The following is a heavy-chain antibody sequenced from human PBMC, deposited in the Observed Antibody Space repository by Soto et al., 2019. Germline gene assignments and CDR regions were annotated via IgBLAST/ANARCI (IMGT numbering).Heavy chain of an antibody. CDR2: ISSSSSYI. D-gene: IGHD3-10*01. CDR1: GFTFSSYS. CDR3: ARYGRGSYSDTFDY. Sequence: GGSLRLSCAASGFTFSSYSMNWVRQAPGKGLEWVSSISSSSSYIYYADSVKGRFTISRDNAKNSLYLQMNSLRAEDTAVYYCARYGRGSYSDTFDYWGQGTLVTVSS. J-gene: IGHJ4*02. V-gene: IGHV3-21*01.